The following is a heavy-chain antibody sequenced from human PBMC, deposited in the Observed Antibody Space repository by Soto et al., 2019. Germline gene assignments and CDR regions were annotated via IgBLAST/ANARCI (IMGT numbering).Heavy chain of an antibody. D-gene: IGHD3-22*01. Sequence: QVQLVQSGAEVKKPGASVKVSCKASGYTFTSYGISWVRQAPGQGLEWMGWINAYNGNTNYAQKLQGRVTMTTDTTTSTPYMGLRSLRPDDPAVDYCARCQATMIVVVCDYWGQGTLVTVSS. CDR2: INAYNGNT. V-gene: IGHV1-18*01. J-gene: IGHJ4*02. CDR1: GYTFTSYG. CDR3: ARCQATMIVVVCDY.